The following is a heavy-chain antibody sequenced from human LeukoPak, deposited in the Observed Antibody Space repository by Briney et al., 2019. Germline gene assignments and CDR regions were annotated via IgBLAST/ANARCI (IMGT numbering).Heavy chain of an antibody. V-gene: IGHV3-23*01. D-gene: IGHD4-17*01. CDR1: GFTFTSAW. CDR2: ISGSGGST. Sequence: GGSLRLSCVASGFTFTSAWMTWVRQSPGMGLEWVSAISGSGGSTYYADSVKGRFTISRDNSKNTLYLQMNSLRAEDTAVYYXANAVHDXGDYVXVXXSRYWGXXTXVXXSS. J-gene: IGHJ4*01. CDR3: ANAVHDXGDYVXVXXSRY.